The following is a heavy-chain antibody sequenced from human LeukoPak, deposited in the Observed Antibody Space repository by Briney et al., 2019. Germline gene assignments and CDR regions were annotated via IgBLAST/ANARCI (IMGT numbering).Heavy chain of an antibody. CDR3: ARDGGYSSSWSKRGLDS. V-gene: IGHV3-21*01. Sequence: KTGGSLRLSCAASGFTFSSYSMNWVRQAPGKGLEWVSSISSSSSYIYYADSVKGRFTISRDNAKNSLYLQMNSLRAEDTAVYYCARDGGYSSSWSKRGLDSWGPGALVTVSS. J-gene: IGHJ4*02. CDR1: GFTFSSYS. D-gene: IGHD6-13*01. CDR2: ISSSSSYI.